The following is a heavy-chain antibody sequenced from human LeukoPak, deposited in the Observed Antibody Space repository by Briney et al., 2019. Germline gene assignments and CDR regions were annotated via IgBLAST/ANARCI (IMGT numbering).Heavy chain of an antibody. V-gene: IGHV3-21*04. CDR2: ISSSSSYI. Sequence: PGGSLRLSCAASGFTFSSYSMNWVRQAPGKGLEWVSSISSSSSYIYYADSVKGRFTISSDNSKNTLYLQMNSLRAEDQAVHYGPKNSGGGIMIMLVFTRGLVGGFDYGGQGTLVTVSS. CDR3: PKNSGGGIMIMLVFTRGLVGGFDY. J-gene: IGHJ4*02. CDR1: GFTFSSYS. D-gene: IGHD3-16*01.